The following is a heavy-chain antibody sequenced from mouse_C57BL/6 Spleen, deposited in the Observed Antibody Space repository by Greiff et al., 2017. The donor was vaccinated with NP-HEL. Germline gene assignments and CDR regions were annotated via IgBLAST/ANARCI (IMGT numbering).Heavy chain of an antibody. J-gene: IGHJ1*03. Sequence: VQLQQPGAELVMPGASVKLSCKASGYTFTSYWMHWVKQRPGQGLEWIGEIDPSDSYTNYNQKFKGKSTLTVDKSSSTAYMQLSSLTSEDSAVYYCARYYSGSSYGYFDVWGTGTTVTVSS. CDR2: IDPSDSYT. CDR1: GYTFTSYW. D-gene: IGHD1-1*01. CDR3: ARYYSGSSYGYFDV. V-gene: IGHV1-69*01.